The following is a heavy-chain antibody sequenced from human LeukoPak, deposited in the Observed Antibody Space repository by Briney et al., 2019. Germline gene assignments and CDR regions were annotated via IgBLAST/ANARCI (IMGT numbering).Heavy chain of an antibody. CDR2: ISYDGGNK. CDR3: ARGVRIVGARGYYYYGMDV. D-gene: IGHD1-26*01. V-gene: IGHV3-30-3*01. J-gene: IGHJ6*02. Sequence: QPGGSLRLSCAASGFTFSSYAMHWVRQAPGKGLEWVAVISYDGGNKYYADSVKGRFTISRDNSKNTLYLQMNSLRAEDTAVYYCARGVRIVGARGYYYYGMDVWGQGTTVTVSS. CDR1: GFTFSSYA.